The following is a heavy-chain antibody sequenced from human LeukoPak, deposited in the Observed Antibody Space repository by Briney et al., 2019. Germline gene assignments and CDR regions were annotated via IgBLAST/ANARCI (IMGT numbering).Heavy chain of an antibody. Sequence: GSLRLSCAASGFTFSSYSMNWIRQRPGKGLEWIGYIYYSGSTNYNPSLKSRVTISVDTSKNQFSLKLSSVTAADTAVYYCARHPRSSRAFDIWGQGTMVTVSS. CDR2: IYYSGST. J-gene: IGHJ3*02. D-gene: IGHD6-13*01. V-gene: IGHV4-59*08. CDR1: GFTFSSYS. CDR3: ARHPRSSRAFDI.